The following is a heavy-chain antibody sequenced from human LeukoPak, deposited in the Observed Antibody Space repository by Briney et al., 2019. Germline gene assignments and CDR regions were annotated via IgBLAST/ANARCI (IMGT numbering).Heavy chain of an antibody. J-gene: IGHJ3*02. CDR3: VKQVAVAGTGAFDI. D-gene: IGHD6-19*01. CDR1: RFTFNNYA. V-gene: IGHV3-64D*09. CDR2: ITSNGTNT. Sequence: GRSLRLSCSASRFTFNNYAMHWVRHAPGKGLESVSPITSNGTNTYHADSVKGRFTISRDNSRNTLSLHMSSLRPEDTALYYCVKQVAVAGTGAFDIWGQGTMVTVSS.